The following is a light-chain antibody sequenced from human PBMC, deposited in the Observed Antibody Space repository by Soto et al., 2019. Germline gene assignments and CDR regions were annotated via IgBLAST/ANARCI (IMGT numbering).Light chain of an antibody. CDR3: SSYTSSSTYV. V-gene: IGLV2-14*01. CDR2: EVS. J-gene: IGLJ1*01. Sequence: QSALTQPASVSGSPGQSITISCTGTSSDVGGYNFVSWYQQHPAKAPKLMIYEVSNRPSGVSNRFSGSKSGNMASLTISGLQAEDEADYYCSSYTSSSTYVFGTGTKVTVL. CDR1: SSDVGGYNF.